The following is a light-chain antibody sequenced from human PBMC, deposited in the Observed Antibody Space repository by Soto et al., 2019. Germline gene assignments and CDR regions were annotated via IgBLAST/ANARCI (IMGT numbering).Light chain of an antibody. V-gene: IGKV1-6*01. Sequence: IQMTQSPPSLSACVGDRVTITCRASQGIKNDLGWYQQKPGEAPKLLISAASTLQSGVPSRFSGSGSGTDFTLTISSLQPEDFATYYCLQDYSYPLTFGGGTKVDIK. CDR1: QGIKND. J-gene: IGKJ4*01. CDR3: LQDYSYPLT. CDR2: AAS.